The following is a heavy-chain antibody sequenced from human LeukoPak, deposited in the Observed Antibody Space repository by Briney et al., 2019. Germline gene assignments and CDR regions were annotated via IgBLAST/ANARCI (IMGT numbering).Heavy chain of an antibody. CDR2: ISSSSTI. D-gene: IGHD6-19*01. J-gene: IGHJ4*02. CDR1: GFTFSIYG. V-gene: IGHV3-48*01. CDR3: ARDLEAVAGTWGIVDY. Sequence: GGSLRLSCAASGFTFSIYGMNWVRQAPGKGLEWVSYISSSSTIYSADSVKGRFTISRDNAKNSLYLQMNSLRAEDTAVYYCARDLEAVAGTWGIVDYWGQGTLVTVSS.